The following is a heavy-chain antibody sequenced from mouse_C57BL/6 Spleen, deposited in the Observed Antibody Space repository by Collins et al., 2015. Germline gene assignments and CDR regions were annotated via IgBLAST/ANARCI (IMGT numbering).Heavy chain of an antibody. J-gene: IGHJ4*01. D-gene: IGHD1-2*01. CDR3: ARRLHYYAMDY. V-gene: IGHV1-20*02. CDR2: INPYNGDT. CDR1: GYSFTGYF. Sequence: EVQLQQSGPELVKPGASVKISCKASGYSFTGYFMNWVMQSHGKSLEWIGRINPYNGDTFYNQKFKGKATLTVDKSSSTAHMELRSLASEDSAVYYCARRLHYYAMDYWGQGTSVTVSS.